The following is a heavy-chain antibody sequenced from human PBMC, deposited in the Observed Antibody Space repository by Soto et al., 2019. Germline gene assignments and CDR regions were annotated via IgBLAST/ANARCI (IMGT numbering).Heavy chain of an antibody. V-gene: IGHV4-39*01. CDR2: IYHIGNA. J-gene: IGHJ5*02. CDR1: GDSISNSRFY. D-gene: IGHD3-22*01. CDR3: ARDFFDSSDYTTNWFEP. Sequence: PSETLSLTCSVSGDSISNSRFYWTWIRQPPGEGLEWIGSIYHIGNAYYNPSLKSRVTISVDTSKNQFSLKLTSVTAADAVLYYCARDFFDSSDYTTNWFEPWGQGTLVTVSS.